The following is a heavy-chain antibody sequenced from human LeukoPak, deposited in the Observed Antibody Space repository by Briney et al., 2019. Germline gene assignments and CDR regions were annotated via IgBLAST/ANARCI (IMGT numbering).Heavy chain of an antibody. CDR2: IKQDGSEK. CDR3: ARDVVATAAYYFDY. J-gene: IGHJ4*02. Sequence: GGSLRLSCAASGFTFSSYWMSWVRQAPGKGLEWVANIKQDGSEKYYVDSVKGRFTISRDNAKNSLYLQMNSLRAEDTAVYYCARDVVATAAYYFDYWGQGTLVTVSS. V-gene: IGHV3-7*01. D-gene: IGHD2-2*01. CDR1: GFTFSSYW.